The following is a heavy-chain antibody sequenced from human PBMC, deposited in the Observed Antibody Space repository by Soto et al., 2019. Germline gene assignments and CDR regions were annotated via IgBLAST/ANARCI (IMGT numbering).Heavy chain of an antibody. D-gene: IGHD3-10*01. CDR1: GGSFSGYY. CDR2: INHSGTT. Sequence: PSETLSLTCAVYGGSFSGYYWSWIRQPPGRGLEWIGEINHSGTTNNNPSLKSRVTISVDTSKNQFSPKVSSVTAADTAVYYCGRRTAGGSKTYYNSWFDPWGQGTLVTVSS. V-gene: IGHV4-34*01. CDR3: GRRTAGGSKTYYNSWFDP. J-gene: IGHJ5*02.